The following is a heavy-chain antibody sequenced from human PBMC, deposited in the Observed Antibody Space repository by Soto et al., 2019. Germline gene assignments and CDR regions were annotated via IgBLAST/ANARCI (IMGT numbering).Heavy chain of an antibody. Sequence: PSQTLSLTCAISGDSVSSDSAAWNWIRQSPSRGLEWLGRTYYRSKWYNDYAVSVNGRITINPDTSKNHFSLQLNSVTPEDTAVYYCVRSSVFIAVAGMATYYYYYGMDVWGQGTTVTVSS. CDR2: TYYRSKWYN. V-gene: IGHV6-1*01. D-gene: IGHD6-19*01. J-gene: IGHJ6*02. CDR3: VRSSVFIAVAGMATYYYYYGMDV. CDR1: GDSVSSDSAA.